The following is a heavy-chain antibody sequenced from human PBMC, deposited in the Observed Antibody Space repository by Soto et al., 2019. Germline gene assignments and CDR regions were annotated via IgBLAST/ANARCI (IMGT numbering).Heavy chain of an antibody. J-gene: IGHJ4*02. Sequence: GESLKISCKGSGYSFTDYWTGWVRQVPGEGLEWLAMIYPGDSDTRYSPSFQGQVTISADRSIATAYLQWGSLKASDTAMYYCAAYTASSGRHFGYWGQGTLVTVSS. D-gene: IGHD3-16*01. CDR2: IYPGDSDT. CDR3: AAYTASSGRHFGY. CDR1: GYSFTDYW. V-gene: IGHV5-51*01.